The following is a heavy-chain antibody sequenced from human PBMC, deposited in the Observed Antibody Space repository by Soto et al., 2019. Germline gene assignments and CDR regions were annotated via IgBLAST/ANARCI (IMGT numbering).Heavy chain of an antibody. CDR2: IYHRGDT. J-gene: IGHJ5*02. V-gene: IGHV4-30-2*01. D-gene: IGHD4-4*01. Sequence: SETLSLTCAVSGGSINSGGYSWNWIRQPPGKGLEWIGHIYHRGDTYYNPSLKSRVTISVDGSKNQFTLNLNSVTAADTAVYFCARARTVGVEFWFDPWGQGTLVTVSS. CDR1: GGSINSGGYS. CDR3: ARARTVGVEFWFDP.